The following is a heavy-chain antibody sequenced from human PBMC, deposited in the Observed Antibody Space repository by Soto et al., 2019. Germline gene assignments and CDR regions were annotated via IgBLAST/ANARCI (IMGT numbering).Heavy chain of an antibody. Sequence: QVQLVESGGGVVQPGRSLRLSCAAAGFAFSSYAMNWVRQAPGKGLEWVALISYDGYNQQYADSVKGRFTISRDHSKKTLYLQMNSLRDEDTAVYYCASEWREGHSGFEYFQHWGQGTLVTVSS. CDR2: ISYDGYNQ. CDR1: GFAFSSYA. V-gene: IGHV3-30-3*01. CDR3: ASEWREGHSGFEYFQH. J-gene: IGHJ1*01. D-gene: IGHD5-12*01.